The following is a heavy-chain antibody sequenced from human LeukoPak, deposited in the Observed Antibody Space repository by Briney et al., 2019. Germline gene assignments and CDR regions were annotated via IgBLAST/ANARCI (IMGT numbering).Heavy chain of an antibody. CDR3: ARGGVVTHHDAFDI. CDR1: GGSFSGYY. D-gene: IGHD4-23*01. V-gene: IGHV4-34*01. J-gene: IGHJ3*02. Sequence: SETLSLTCAVYGGSFSGYYWSWIRQPPGKGLEWIGEINHSGSTNYNPSLKSRVTISVDTSKNQFSLKLSSVTAADTAVYYCARGGVVTHHDAFDIWGQGTVVTVSS. CDR2: INHSGST.